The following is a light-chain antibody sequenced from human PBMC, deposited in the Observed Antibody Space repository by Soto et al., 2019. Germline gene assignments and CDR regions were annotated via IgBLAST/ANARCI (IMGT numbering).Light chain of an antibody. J-gene: IGLJ1*01. CDR1: SSDVGGYNY. CDR2: EVS. CDR3: SSYTSSRAYV. Sequence: QSALTQPASVSGPPGQSITISCTGTSSDVGGYNYVSWYQQQSGKAPKLMIHEVSNRPSGVSNRFSGSKSGNTASLTISGLQAEDEADYDCSSYTSSRAYVFGIGTKVTVL. V-gene: IGLV2-14*01.